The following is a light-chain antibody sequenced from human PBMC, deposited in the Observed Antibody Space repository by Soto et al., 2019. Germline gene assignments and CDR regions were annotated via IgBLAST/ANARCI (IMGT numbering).Light chain of an antibody. V-gene: IGLV2-14*01. CDR3: SSYTNMRTVV. J-gene: IGLJ2*01. CDR2: EVT. CDR1: SSDVGGYNY. Sequence: QSVLTQPASVSGSPGQSITISCTRTSSDVGGYNYVSWYQQYPGKAPKLILYEVTNRPSGGSNRFSGSKSGNTASLTISGLRSEDEGDYYCSSYTNMRTVVFGGGTKLTVL.